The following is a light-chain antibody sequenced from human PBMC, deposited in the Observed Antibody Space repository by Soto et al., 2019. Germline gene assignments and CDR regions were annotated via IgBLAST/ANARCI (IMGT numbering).Light chain of an antibody. CDR1: SSDVGNYKY. CDR2: EVS. V-gene: IGLV2-14*01. Sequence: QSVLTQPASVYGSPGQSITISCTGTSSDVGNYKYVSWYQQHPGKAPKLMIYEVSNRPSGVSNRFSGSKSGNTASLTISGLQAEDETDYYCFSYTSSGTYVFXTGTKATV. CDR3: FSYTSSGTYV. J-gene: IGLJ1*01.